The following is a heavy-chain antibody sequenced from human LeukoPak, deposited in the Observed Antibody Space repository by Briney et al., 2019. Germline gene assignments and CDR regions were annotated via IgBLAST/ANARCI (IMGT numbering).Heavy chain of an antibody. CDR3: SRQQLVGGWFDP. CDR2: IYYSGST. J-gene: IGHJ5*02. V-gene: IGHV4-31*03. Sequence: PSETLSLTCTVSGDSISRGRYYWSWTRKHPGRGLEWIGYIYYSGSTYYNPSLKSRVTISVDTSKNQFSLKLSSVTAADTAVYYCSRQQLVGGWFDPWGQGTLVTVSS. D-gene: IGHD6-13*01. CDR1: GDSISRGRYY.